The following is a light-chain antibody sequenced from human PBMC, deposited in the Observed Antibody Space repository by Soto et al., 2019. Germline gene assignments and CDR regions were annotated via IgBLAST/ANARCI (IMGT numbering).Light chain of an antibody. V-gene: IGLV1-47*02. CDR2: SNN. CDR1: SSNIGSNY. J-gene: IGLJ1*01. Sequence: QSVHQHPPSASGTPGQRVPISCSGSSSNIGSNYVYWYQQLPGTAPKLLIYSNNQRPSGVPDRFSGSKSGTSASLAISGLRSEDEADYYCAAWDDSLSGYVFGTGTKVTVL. CDR3: AAWDDSLSGYV.